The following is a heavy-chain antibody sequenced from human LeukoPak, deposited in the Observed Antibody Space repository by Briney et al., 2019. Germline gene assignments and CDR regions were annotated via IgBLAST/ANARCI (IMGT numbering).Heavy chain of an antibody. CDR3: ARLPDP. Sequence: SETLSLTCTVFGGSISSSSYYWGWIRQPPGKGLEWIGSIYYSGSTYYNPSLKSRVTISVDKSKNQFSLKLSSVTAADTAVYYCARLPDPWGQGTLVTVSS. CDR2: IYYSGST. V-gene: IGHV4-39*07. CDR1: GGSISSSSYY. J-gene: IGHJ5*02.